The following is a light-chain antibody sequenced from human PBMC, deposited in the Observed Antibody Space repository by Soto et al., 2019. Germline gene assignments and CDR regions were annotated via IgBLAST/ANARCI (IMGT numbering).Light chain of an antibody. Sequence: EIVLTQSPATLSLSPGERANLSCRASQSVSTYLSWYRQKPGQAPRLLIYDASNRAAGIPARFSGSGSGTDFTLTISSLEPEDFAVYYCQQRANWPPVFGQGTKLEIK. J-gene: IGKJ2*01. CDR2: DAS. V-gene: IGKV3-11*01. CDR1: QSVSTY. CDR3: QQRANWPPV.